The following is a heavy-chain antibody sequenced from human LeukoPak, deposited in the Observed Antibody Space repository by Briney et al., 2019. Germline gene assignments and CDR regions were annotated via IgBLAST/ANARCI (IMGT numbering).Heavy chain of an antibody. J-gene: IGHJ3*02. D-gene: IGHD2-2*01. CDR2: ISSRSSTI. CDR1: GFTFSTHD. V-gene: IGHV3-48*04. Sequence: GGSLRLSCAASGFTFSTHDLNWVRQAPGKGLEWVSFISSRSSTIYYADSAKGRFTISRDNAKNSLSLQMNSLRAEDTAVYYCARVNPQRPDCSSTSCLVDAFDIWGQGTMVTVSS. CDR3: ARVNPQRPDCSSTSCLVDAFDI.